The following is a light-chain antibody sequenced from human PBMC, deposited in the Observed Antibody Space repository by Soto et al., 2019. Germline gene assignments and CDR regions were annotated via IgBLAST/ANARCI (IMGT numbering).Light chain of an antibody. J-gene: IGKJ4*01. CDR2: KAS. CDR3: QQYNSYSPLT. V-gene: IGKV1-5*03. CDR1: QSISTW. Sequence: DIQMTQSPSTLPASVGDRVTITCRANQSISTWLAWYQQKPGKAPNLLIYKASRLETGVPSRFSGSGSGTEFTHTISFLQPDDFATYYCQQYNSYSPLTFGGGTKVDIK.